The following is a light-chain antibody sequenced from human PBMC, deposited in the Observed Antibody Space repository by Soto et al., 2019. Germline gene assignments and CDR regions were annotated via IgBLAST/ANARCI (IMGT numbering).Light chain of an antibody. CDR2: LGS. V-gene: IGKV2-28*01. Sequence: DIVMTQSPLSLPVTPGEPASISCRSSQSLLHSNGYNYLDWYLQKPGQSPQLLIYLGSNRASGVLDRFSGSGSGTDYTLKISRVEAEDVGVYYCMQDLQTPRTFGQGTELEIK. J-gene: IGKJ2*01. CDR3: MQDLQTPRT. CDR1: QSLLHSNGYNY.